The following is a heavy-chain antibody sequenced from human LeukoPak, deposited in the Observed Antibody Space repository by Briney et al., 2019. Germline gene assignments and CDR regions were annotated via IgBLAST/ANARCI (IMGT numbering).Heavy chain of an antibody. V-gene: IGHV3-23*01. CDR3: ARESESSGWYDY. CDR2: ISGTGGTA. J-gene: IGHJ4*02. CDR1: RFTFSNYA. Sequence: GGSLRLSCAASRFTFSNYAMNWVRQAPGKGLEWVSAISGTGGTAYYADSVKGRFTISRDNSKNSLYLQMNSLRSDDTALYYCARESESSGWYDYWGQGTLVTVSS. D-gene: IGHD6-19*01.